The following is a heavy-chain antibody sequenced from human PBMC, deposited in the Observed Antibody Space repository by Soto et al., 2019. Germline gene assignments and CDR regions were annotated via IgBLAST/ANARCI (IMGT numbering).Heavy chain of an antibody. Sequence: GGSLRLSCEASGFTFSSYWMSWVRQAPWKGLEWVSAISGPGASTYYAGSVKGRFTISRDNSKNSLYLQMSSLRAEDTAVYYCAKATRSSTYPLLEPGGQGTLFTVCS. V-gene: IGHV3-23*01. D-gene: IGHD2-2*01. CDR3: AKATRSSTYPLLEP. J-gene: IGHJ5*02. CDR2: ISGPGAST. CDR1: GFTFSSYW.